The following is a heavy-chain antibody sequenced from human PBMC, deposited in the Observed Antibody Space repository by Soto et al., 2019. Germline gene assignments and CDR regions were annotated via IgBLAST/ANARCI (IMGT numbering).Heavy chain of an antibody. V-gene: IGHV5-51*01. CDR2: IYPGDSDT. CDR1: GYSFTNYW. J-gene: IGHJ3*02. Sequence: RESLKISCKGSGYSFTNYWIGWVRQMPGKGLEWMGVIYPGDSDTRYNPSFEGQAIISSDKSISTVYLQWSSLKASDTAMYYCAIGGDWYFFDIWAQGTMVTVSS. D-gene: IGHD2-21*02. CDR3: AIGGDWYFFDI.